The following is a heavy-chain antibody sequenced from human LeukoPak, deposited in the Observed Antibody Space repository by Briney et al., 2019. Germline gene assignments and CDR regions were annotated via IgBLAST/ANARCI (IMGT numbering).Heavy chain of an antibody. D-gene: IGHD6-13*01. Sequence: GGSLRLPCVASGFTFSSTTMGWVRQAPGRGLEWVSSITAIDGHTYYADSVRGRFTISRDNSKNTVYLQLNSLRAGDTAIYYCTKDRRGPAAGTWYFDSWGQGTLVTVSS. CDR3: TKDRRGPAAGTWYFDS. J-gene: IGHJ4*02. V-gene: IGHV3-23*01. CDR2: ITAIDGHT. CDR1: GFTFSSTT.